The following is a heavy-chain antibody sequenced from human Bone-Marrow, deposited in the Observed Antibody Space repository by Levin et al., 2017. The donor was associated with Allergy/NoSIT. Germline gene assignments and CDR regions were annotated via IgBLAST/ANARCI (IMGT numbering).Heavy chain of an antibody. Sequence: SVKVSCKASGGFSSNYVISWVRQAPGQGLQWMGRFSPIFDTANYAQQFQGRVTMTADKSTSTFYMELSSLTSEDTAMYFCARGKSPGWYGDHWYDPWGQGTLVTVSS. V-gene: IGHV1-69*06. CDR3: ARGKSPGWYGDHWYDP. D-gene: IGHD6-19*01. CDR2: FSPIFDTA. J-gene: IGHJ5*02. CDR1: GGFSSNYV.